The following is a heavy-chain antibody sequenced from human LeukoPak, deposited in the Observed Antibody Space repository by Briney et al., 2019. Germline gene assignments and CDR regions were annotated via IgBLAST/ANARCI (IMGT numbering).Heavy chain of an antibody. CDR3: AKNKGAGSYYGYSFDY. CDR1: GFTFSTFA. V-gene: IGHV3-23*01. Sequence: GGSLRLSCAASGFTFSTFAMSWVRQAPGKGLEWVSMISGSGGGTYYADSVEGRFTISRDSSKNTLYLQMNSLRAEDTAIYFCAKNKGAGSYYGYSFDYWGQGTLVTVSS. J-gene: IGHJ4*02. D-gene: IGHD1-26*01. CDR2: ISGSGGGT.